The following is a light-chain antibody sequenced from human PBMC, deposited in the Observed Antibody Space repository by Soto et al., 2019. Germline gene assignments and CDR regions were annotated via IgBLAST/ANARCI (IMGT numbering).Light chain of an antibody. Sequence: QPVLTRPASGTRAAGQSSTISCTATRSDVGTYNLVSWYQQHPGKAPRLIIYEGTKRPSGVSTRFSGSKSGTTASLTISGLQAEDYNDYYCCSYAGNSYAFGTGNKVTVL. CDR1: RSDVGTYNL. V-gene: IGLV2-23*01. CDR2: EGT. J-gene: IGLJ1*01. CDR3: CSYAGNSYA.